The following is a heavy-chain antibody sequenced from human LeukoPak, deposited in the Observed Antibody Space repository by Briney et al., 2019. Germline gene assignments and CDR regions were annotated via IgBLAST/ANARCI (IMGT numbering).Heavy chain of an antibody. Sequence: ASVKVSCKASGCTFTTYNINRERQATGQGLEWMGWMNPNSDSTGHVQKFQGRVTITRNTSTSTAYMELSSLRSEDTAVYYCARGYCSSTSCYAGGYYYYMDVWGKGTTVTVSS. CDR2: MNPNSDST. CDR3: ARGYCSSTSCYAGGYYYYMDV. V-gene: IGHV1-8*03. D-gene: IGHD2-2*01. CDR1: GCTFTTYN. J-gene: IGHJ6*03.